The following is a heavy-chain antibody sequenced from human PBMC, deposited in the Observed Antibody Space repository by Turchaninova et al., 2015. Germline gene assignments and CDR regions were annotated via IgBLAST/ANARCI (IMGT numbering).Heavy chain of an antibody. V-gene: IGHV5-51*01. CDR1: GYSFTNYW. D-gene: IGHD1-26*01. J-gene: IGHJ3*01. Sequence: EVQLVQSGAEVKKPGESLKISCKGSGYSFTNYWIGWVRQIPGKGLGWMGMIYPGGSVIRYSPSFQGQVTISADKSISTAYLQWTRLKASDTAAYYCARLSWEVFDVWGQGTMVTVSS. CDR3: ARLSWEVFDV. CDR2: IYPGGSVI.